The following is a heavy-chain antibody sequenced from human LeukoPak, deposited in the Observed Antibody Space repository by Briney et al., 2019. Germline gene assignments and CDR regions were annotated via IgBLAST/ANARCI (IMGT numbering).Heavy chain of an antibody. CDR3: ARDFGEEDIVVVPAAILVFDY. CDR1: GGTFSSYA. CDR2: ISAYNGNT. D-gene: IGHD2-2*02. Sequence: ASVKVSCKASGGTFSSYAISWVRQAPGQGLEWMGWISAYNGNTNYAQKLQGRVTMTTDTSTSTAYMELRSLRSDDTAVYYCARDFGEEDIVVVPAAILVFDYWGQGTLVTVSS. J-gene: IGHJ4*02. V-gene: IGHV1-18*01.